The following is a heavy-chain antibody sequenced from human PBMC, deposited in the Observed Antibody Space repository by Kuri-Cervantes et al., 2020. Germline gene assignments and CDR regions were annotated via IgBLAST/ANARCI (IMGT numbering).Heavy chain of an antibody. Sequence: GGSLRLSCAASGFTFSSYSMNWVRQAPGKGLEWVSSISSSSSYIYYADSVKGRFTISRDNAKNSLYLQMNSLRAEDTAVYYCVRDRGSGSYSFDYWGQGTLVTVSS. J-gene: IGHJ4*02. CDR3: VRDRGSGSYSFDY. CDR1: GFTFSSYS. CDR2: ISSSSSYI. V-gene: IGHV3-21*01. D-gene: IGHD3-10*01.